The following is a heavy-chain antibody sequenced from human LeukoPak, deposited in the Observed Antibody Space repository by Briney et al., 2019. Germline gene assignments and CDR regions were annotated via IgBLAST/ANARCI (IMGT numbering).Heavy chain of an antibody. J-gene: IGHJ4*02. CDR3: AKVYSSSSVYDY. V-gene: IGHV3-23*01. CDR2: ISGSGGST. CDR1: GFTVSSNY. D-gene: IGHD6-6*01. Sequence: GGSLRLSCAASGFTVSSNYMSWVRQAPGKGLEWVSAISGSGGSTYYADSVKGRFTISRDNSKNTLYLQMNSLRAEDTAVYYCAKVYSSSSVYDYWGQGTLVTVSS.